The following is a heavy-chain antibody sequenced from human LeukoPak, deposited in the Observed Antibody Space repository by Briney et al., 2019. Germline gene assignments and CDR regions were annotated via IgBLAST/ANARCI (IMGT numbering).Heavy chain of an antibody. CDR3: ARDGYYGSGSYYKKVFLDD. CDR1: GFTFSSYA. D-gene: IGHD3-10*01. J-gene: IGHJ4*02. Sequence: GGSLRLSCAASGFTFSSYAMHWVRQAPGKGLEWVAVISYDGSNKYYADSVKGRFTISRDNAKNSLYLQMNSLRAEDTAVYYCARDGYYGSGSYYKKVFLDDWGQGTLVTVSS. V-gene: IGHV3-30*04. CDR2: ISYDGSNK.